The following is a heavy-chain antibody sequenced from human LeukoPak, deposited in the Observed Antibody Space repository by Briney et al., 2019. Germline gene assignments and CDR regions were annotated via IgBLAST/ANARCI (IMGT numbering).Heavy chain of an antibody. CDR1: GGSFSGYY. CDR2: ISHSGST. Sequence: SETLSLTCAVYGGSFSGYYWSWIRQPPGKGLEWIGEISHSGSTNYNPSLKSRVTISVDTSKNQFSLKLSSVTAADTAVYYCARTYWGYFDYWGQGTLVTVSS. CDR3: ARTYWGYFDY. V-gene: IGHV4-34*01. D-gene: IGHD2-8*02. J-gene: IGHJ4*02.